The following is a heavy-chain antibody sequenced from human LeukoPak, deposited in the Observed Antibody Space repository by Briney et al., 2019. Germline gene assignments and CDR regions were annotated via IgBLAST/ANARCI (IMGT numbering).Heavy chain of an antibody. J-gene: IGHJ3*02. CDR1: GGSISSYY. CDR2: IYYSGST. Sequence: SETLSLTCTVSGGSISSYYWSWIRQPPGKGLEWIGYIYYSGSTNYNPSLKSPVTISVDTSKNQYSLKLSSVTAADTAVYYCARGTYYYDSSGYYGLGAFDIWGQATMVTVSS. D-gene: IGHD3-22*01. CDR3: ARGTYYYDSSGYYGLGAFDI. V-gene: IGHV4-59*01.